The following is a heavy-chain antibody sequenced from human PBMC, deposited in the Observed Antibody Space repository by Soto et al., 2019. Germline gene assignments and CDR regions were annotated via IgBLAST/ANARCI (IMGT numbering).Heavy chain of an antibody. Sequence: QVQLVQSGAEVKKPGSSVKVSCKASGGTFSSYTISWVRQAPGQGLEWMGRIIPILGIANYAQKFQGRVTITADKSTRTAYMELSSLRSEDTAVYYCARDERPLWFGESANWFDPWGQGTLVTVSS. J-gene: IGHJ5*02. V-gene: IGHV1-69*08. CDR1: GGTFSSYT. CDR2: IIPILGIA. D-gene: IGHD3-10*01. CDR3: ARDERPLWFGESANWFDP.